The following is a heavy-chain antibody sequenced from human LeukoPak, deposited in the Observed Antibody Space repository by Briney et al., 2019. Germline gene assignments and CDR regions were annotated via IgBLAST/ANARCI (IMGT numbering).Heavy chain of an antibody. J-gene: IGHJ4*02. CDR1: GYTLTELS. V-gene: IGHV1-24*01. Sequence: ASVKVSCKVSGYTLTELSMHWVRQAPGKGLEWMGGFDPEDGETIYAQKFQGRVTMTEDTSTDTAYMELSSLRSEDTAVYYCARGVREDIVVVRYFDYWGQGTLVTVSS. CDR3: ARGVREDIVVVRYFDY. CDR2: FDPEDGET. D-gene: IGHD2-2*01.